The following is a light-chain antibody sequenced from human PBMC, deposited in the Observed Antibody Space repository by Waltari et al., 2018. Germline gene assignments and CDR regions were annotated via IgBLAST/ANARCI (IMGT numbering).Light chain of an antibody. CDR1: SGSVSSTSY. Sequence: QTVVTQEPSLSVSPGGTVTLTCALSSGSVSSTSYATWYQQTPGQAPRTLVYQATSRSSGVPDRFSGSILGNKAALTITGAQADDESDYYCSLYTGSGIWVFGGGTKLTVL. CDR3: SLYTGSGIWV. CDR2: QAT. V-gene: IGLV8-61*01. J-gene: IGLJ3*02.